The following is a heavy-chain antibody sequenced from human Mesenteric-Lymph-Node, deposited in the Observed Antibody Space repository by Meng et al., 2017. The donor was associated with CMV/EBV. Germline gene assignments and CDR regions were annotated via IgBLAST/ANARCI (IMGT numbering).Heavy chain of an antibody. J-gene: IGHJ6*02. CDR2: IQYDGSNK. V-gene: IGHV3-30*02. CDR1: GFTFSSYG. CDR3: AKDSPFMPGHYYGTDV. D-gene: IGHD2-2*01. Sequence: GGSLRLSCAVSGFTFSSYGMHWVRQAPGKGLEWVAFIQYDGSNKYYADSVKGRFTISRDNSKNTLYLQMNSQRAEDTAVYYCAKDSPFMPGHYYGTDVWGQGTTVTVSS.